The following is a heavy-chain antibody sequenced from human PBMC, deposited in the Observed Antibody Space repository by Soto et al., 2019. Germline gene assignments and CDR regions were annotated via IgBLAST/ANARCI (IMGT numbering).Heavy chain of an antibody. Sequence: QLQLQESGPGLVKPSETLSLTCTVSGGSISSSSYYWGWIRQPPGKGLEWIGSIYYSGSTYYNPSLKRRVTISVDTSKHQFSLKLSSVTAADTAVYYCARSMTTVVTLDYWGQGILVTVSS. CDR3: ARSMTTVVTLDY. CDR2: IYYSGST. V-gene: IGHV4-39*01. D-gene: IGHD4-17*01. CDR1: GGSISSSSYY. J-gene: IGHJ4*02.